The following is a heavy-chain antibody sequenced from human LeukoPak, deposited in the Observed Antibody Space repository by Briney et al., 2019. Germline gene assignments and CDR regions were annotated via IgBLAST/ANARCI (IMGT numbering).Heavy chain of an antibody. V-gene: IGHV4-39*07. CDR2: IYYSGST. CDR3: AREILYDSTGYYL. J-gene: IGHJ4*02. D-gene: IGHD3-22*01. Sequence: PSETLSLTCTVSGGSISSSSYYWGWIRQPPGKGLEWIGSIYYSGSTYYNPSLKSRVTISVDTSKNQFSLKLSSVTAADTAVYYCAREILYDSTGYYLWGQGTVVTVSS. CDR1: GGSISSSSYY.